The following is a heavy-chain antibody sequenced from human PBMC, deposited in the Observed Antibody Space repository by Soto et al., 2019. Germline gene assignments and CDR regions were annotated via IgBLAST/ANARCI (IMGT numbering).Heavy chain of an antibody. CDR2: INPSGGST. V-gene: IGHV1-46*03. CDR3: ARTNPNWNYQPTY. D-gene: IGHD1-7*01. CDR1: GYTFTSYY. Sequence: QVQLVQSGAEVKKPGASVKVSCKASGYTFTSYYMHWVRQAPGQGLEWMGIINPSGGSTSYAQKFPGRVTRTRDTSTSTVYMELSSLRSEDTAVYYCARTNPNWNYQPTYWGQGTLVTVSS. J-gene: IGHJ4*02.